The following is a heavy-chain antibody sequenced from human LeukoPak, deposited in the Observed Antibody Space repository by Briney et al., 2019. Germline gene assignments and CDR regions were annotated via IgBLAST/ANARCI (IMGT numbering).Heavy chain of an antibody. CDR2: IYYSGST. J-gene: IGHJ4*02. D-gene: IGHD6-19*01. V-gene: IGHV4-59*01. Sequence: SETLSLTCTVSGGSISSNFWAWIRQPPGKGLEWIGYIYYSGSTNYNPSLKSRVTISIDTSKTQFSLNLTSVTAADTAVYYCAKERSSGWYGTTFDYWGPGSLVTVSS. CDR3: AKERSSGWYGTTFDY. CDR1: GGSISSNF.